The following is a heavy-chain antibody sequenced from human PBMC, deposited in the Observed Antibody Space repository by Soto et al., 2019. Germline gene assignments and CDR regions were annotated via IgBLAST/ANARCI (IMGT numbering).Heavy chain of an antibody. Sequence: PGGSLRLSCATSGFTFSDYSMNWVRQAPGKGLEWLSSISSSSSTMYYADSVKGRFTISRDDAKNSLYLQMNSLRDEDTAVYYCAREGDHYYGQDVWTRGTSDPVSS. CDR1: GFTFSDYS. CDR2: ISSSSSTM. CDR3: AREGDHYYGQDV. J-gene: IGHJ6*02. V-gene: IGHV3-48*02.